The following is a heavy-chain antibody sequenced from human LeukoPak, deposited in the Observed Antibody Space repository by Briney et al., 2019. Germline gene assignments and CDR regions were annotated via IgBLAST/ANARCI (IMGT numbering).Heavy chain of an antibody. CDR2: IVVGSGNT. CDR3: AVSNLGYCSSTSCYGLVIDY. CDR1: GFTFTSSA. V-gene: IGHV1-58*02. D-gene: IGHD2-2*01. J-gene: IGHJ4*02. Sequence: GTSVKVSCKASGFTFTSSAMQWVRQARGQRLEWIGWIVVGSGNTNYAQKFQERVTITRDMSTSTAYMELSSLRSEDTAVYYCAVSNLGYCSSTSCYGLVIDYWGQGTLVTVSS.